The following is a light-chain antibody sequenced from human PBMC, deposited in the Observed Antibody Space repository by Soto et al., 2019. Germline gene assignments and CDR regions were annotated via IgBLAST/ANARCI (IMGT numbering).Light chain of an antibody. J-gene: IGKJ1*01. CDR1: QTIYSW. CDR2: DAS. V-gene: IGKV1-5*01. CDR3: QHYTGHLWT. Sequence: DIQMTQFPSTLPAAVGDRVTITGRASQTIYSWLAWYQQKPGEAPKLLIYDASTLQAGVPSRFTGSGSGTEFTLTISILQPEDFATYYCQHYTGHLWTFRQGTKVESK.